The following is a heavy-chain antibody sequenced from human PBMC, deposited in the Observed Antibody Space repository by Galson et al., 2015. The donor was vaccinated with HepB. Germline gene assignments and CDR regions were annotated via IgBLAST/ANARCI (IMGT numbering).Heavy chain of an antibody. J-gene: IGHJ5*02. D-gene: IGHD6-13*01. CDR2: IGTAGDT. CDR1: GFTLSSYD. CDR3: ARGLAAAGTWWFDP. V-gene: IGHV3-13*01. Sequence: PLRLSCAAAGFTLSSYDIHWVRQATGKGLEWVSAIGTAGDTYYPGSVKGRFTISRENAKNSLYLQMNSLRAGDTAVYYCARGLAAAGTWWFDPWGQGTLVTVSS.